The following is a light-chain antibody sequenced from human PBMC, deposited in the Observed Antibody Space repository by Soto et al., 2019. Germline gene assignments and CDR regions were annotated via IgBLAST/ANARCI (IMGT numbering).Light chain of an antibody. CDR2: GAS. Sequence: EIVLTQSPGTLSLSPGKRATLSCRASQTVRTNNLAWYQQRPGQAPRLLIYGASTRATGIPDRFSGSGSGTDFTLTISRLEPEDFAVYFCQQFGNSPWTFGQGTKVDIK. J-gene: IGKJ1*01. CDR3: QQFGNSPWT. V-gene: IGKV3-20*01. CDR1: QTVRTNN.